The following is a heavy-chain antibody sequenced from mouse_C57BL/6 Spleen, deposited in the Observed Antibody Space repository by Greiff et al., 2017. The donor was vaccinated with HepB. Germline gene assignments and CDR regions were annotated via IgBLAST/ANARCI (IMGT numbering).Heavy chain of an antibody. V-gene: IGHV5-17*01. Sequence: EVQVVESGGGLVKPGGSLKLSCAASGFTFSDYGMHWVRQAPEKGLEWVAYISSGSSTIYYVDTVKGRFTISRDNAKNTLFLQMTSLRSEDTAMYYCARNYYDYDGFAYWGQGTLVTVSA. CDR2: ISSGSSTI. D-gene: IGHD2-4*01. J-gene: IGHJ3*01. CDR3: ARNYYDYDGFAY. CDR1: GFTFSDYG.